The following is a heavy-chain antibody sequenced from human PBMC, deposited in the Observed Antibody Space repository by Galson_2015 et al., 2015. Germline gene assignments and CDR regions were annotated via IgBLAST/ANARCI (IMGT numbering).Heavy chain of an antibody. D-gene: IGHD4-23*01. CDR3: ARGYGANRPYYFDY. CDR1: GFTFSSYW. Sequence: SLRLSCAASGFTFSSYWMHWVRQAPGKGLVWVSRISRDGSSTTYADSVKGRFTISRDNAKNTLYLQMNSLRAEDTAVYYCARGYGANRPYYFDYWGQGTLVTV. V-gene: IGHV3-74*01. CDR2: ISRDGSST. J-gene: IGHJ4*02.